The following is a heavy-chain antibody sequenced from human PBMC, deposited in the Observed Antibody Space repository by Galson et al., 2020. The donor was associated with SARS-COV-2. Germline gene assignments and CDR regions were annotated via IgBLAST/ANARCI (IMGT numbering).Heavy chain of an antibody. D-gene: IGHD5-12*01. CDR2: MNPNSGNT. Sequence: ASVKVSCKASGYTLTNYDINWVRQAPGQGLAWMGWMNPNSGNTDYAPKFQGRVNMTRNTSIKTAYMELSSLRSEDTAVFDCARGAVVATLAAWGQGTLGTVSS. V-gene: IGHV1-8*01. CDR3: ARGAVVATLAA. CDR1: GYTLTNYD. J-gene: IGHJ4*02.